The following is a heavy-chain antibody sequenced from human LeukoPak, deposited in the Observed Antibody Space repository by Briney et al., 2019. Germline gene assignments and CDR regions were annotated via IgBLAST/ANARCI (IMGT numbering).Heavy chain of an antibody. J-gene: IGHJ4*02. D-gene: IGHD6-13*01. CDR2: IKQAGSET. CDR3: ARVDGSSSCPDY. Sequence: PGGSDRLSCAASGFTFSSYWMSWVRQAPGKGLEWVANIKQAGSETYYVDSVKGRFTISRDNAKNLLYLEMNSLRAEDTALYYCARVDGSSSCPDYWGQGTLVTVSS. V-gene: IGHV3-7*01. CDR1: GFTFSSYW.